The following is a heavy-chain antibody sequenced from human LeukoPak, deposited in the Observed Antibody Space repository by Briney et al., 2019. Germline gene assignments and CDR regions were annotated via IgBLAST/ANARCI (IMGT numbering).Heavy chain of an antibody. Sequence: PGRSLRLSCSASGFTFSSYAMHWVRQAPGKGLEYVSAISSNGGSTYYADSVKGRFTISRDNSKNTLYLQMSSLRAEDTAVYYCVKDAAMYSSSWYGDYWGQGTLVTVSS. CDR1: GFTFSSYA. CDR2: ISSNGGST. V-gene: IGHV3-64D*06. J-gene: IGHJ4*02. CDR3: VKDAAMYSSSWYGDY. D-gene: IGHD6-13*01.